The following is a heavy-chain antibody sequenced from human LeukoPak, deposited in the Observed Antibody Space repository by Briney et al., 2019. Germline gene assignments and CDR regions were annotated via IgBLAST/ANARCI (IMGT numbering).Heavy chain of an antibody. V-gene: IGHV4-39*01. D-gene: IGHD1-26*01. CDR3: ARHEYSGSYYGLSWFDP. J-gene: IGHJ5*02. CDR1: GGPISSSGYY. Sequence: SSETLSLTCTVSGGPISSSGYYWGWMRQPSGKGLEWIASIYYSGSTYYNPSLNSRVTISVDTSKSQLSLKLSSLTAADTAVYYCARHEYSGSYYGLSWFDPWGQGTLVTVSS. CDR2: IYYSGST.